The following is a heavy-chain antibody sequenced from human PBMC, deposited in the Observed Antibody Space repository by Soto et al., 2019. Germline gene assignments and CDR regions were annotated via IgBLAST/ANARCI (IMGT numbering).Heavy chain of an antibody. J-gene: IGHJ6*02. CDR1: GFTFSSYA. CDR2: ISSNGGST. Sequence: GGSLRLSCSASGFTFSSYAMHWVRQAPGKGLEYVSAISSNGGSTYYADSVKGRFTISRDNSKNTLYLQMSSLRAEDTAVYYCVKQGVVPAATYYYYGMDVWGQGTTVTVSS. V-gene: IGHV3-64D*06. CDR3: VKQGVVPAATYYYYGMDV. D-gene: IGHD2-2*01.